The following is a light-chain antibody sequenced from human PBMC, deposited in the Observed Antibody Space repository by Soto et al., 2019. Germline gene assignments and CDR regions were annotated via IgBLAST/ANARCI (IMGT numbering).Light chain of an antibody. CDR3: SSYSSSGGRYV. Sequence: QSALTQPASVSGSPGQSITISCTGTSSDVGGYDFVSWYQQHPGEAPELIIYEVGHPPSGISNRFSGSKSDNTASLTISGLQAEDEADYYCSSYSSSGGRYVFGTGTKLTVL. J-gene: IGLJ1*01. CDR1: SSDVGGYDF. V-gene: IGLV2-14*01. CDR2: EVG.